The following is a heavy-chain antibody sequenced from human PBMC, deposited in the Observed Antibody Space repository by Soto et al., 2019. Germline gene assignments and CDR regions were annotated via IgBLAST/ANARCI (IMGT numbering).Heavy chain of an antibody. J-gene: IGHJ5*02. Sequence: ASVKVSCKASGYTFTGYYMHWVRQAPGQGLEWMGWINPNSGGTNYAQKFQGRVTMTRDTSISTAYMELSRLRSDDTAVYYCAREGKWKYENNWFDTWGQGTLVTVSS. CDR3: AREGKWKYENNWFDT. CDR1: GYTFTGYY. CDR2: INPNSGGT. D-gene: IGHD1-7*01. V-gene: IGHV1-2*02.